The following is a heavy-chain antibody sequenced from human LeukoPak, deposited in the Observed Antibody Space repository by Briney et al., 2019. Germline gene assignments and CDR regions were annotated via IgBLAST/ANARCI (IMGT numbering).Heavy chain of an antibody. V-gene: IGHV4-59*08. CDR3: AADRNNRSWYYY. CDR2: GDKSGST. J-gene: IGHJ4*02. CDR1: GGSISSYY. Sequence: PSETLSLTCTVSGGSISSYYWSWIRQPPGKGPEWIGYGDKSGSTNYNPSLKSRVTISVDTSTNQFSLRLSSVTAADTAVYYCAADRNNRSWYYYWGQGILVTVSS. D-gene: IGHD2/OR15-2a*01.